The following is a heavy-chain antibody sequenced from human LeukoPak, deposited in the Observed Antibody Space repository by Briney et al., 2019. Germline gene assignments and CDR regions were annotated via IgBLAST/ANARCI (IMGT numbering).Heavy chain of an antibody. Sequence: GGSLRLSCAASGFTFSSYAMSWVRQAPGKGLEWVANIKKDGSEKFYVDSVKGRFTISRDNDKNSLYLQMNSLRAEDRAVYYCARELWFGELRTYYFDYWGRGTLVTVSS. D-gene: IGHD3-10*01. CDR3: ARELWFGELRTYYFDY. V-gene: IGHV3-7*03. CDR1: GFTFSSYA. J-gene: IGHJ4*02. CDR2: IKKDGSEK.